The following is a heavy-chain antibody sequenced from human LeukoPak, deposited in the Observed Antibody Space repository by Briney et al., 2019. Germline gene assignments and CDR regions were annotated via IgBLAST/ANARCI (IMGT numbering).Heavy chain of an antibody. CDR1: GYTFTSYG. V-gene: IGHV1-18*01. CDR3: ARARVRGPDSGWWSREVDEFDH. Sequence: ASVTVSCKASGYTFTSYGISWVRQAPGQGLEWMGWISAYNGNTNYAQKLQGRVTMTTDTSTSTAYMELRSLRSDDTAVYYCARARVRGPDSGWWSREVDEFDHWGQGTLVTVSS. J-gene: IGHJ4*02. D-gene: IGHD6-19*01. CDR2: ISAYNGNT.